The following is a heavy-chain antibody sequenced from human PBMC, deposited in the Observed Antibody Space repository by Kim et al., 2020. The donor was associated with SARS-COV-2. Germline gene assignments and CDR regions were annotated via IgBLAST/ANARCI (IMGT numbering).Heavy chain of an antibody. CDR2: IYYSGTT. V-gene: IGHV4-39*01. Sequence: SETLSLTCTVSSGSISSGSYYWGWIRQPPGKGLEWIGSIYYSGTTYYNPPLKSQVTISVDTSKNQFSLKLSYVTAADTAVYYCARHGKYDDIMTGYYNPHFDYWGQGTLVTVSS. CDR3: ARHGKYDDIMTGYYNPHFDY. J-gene: IGHJ4*02. D-gene: IGHD3-9*01. CDR1: SGSISSGSYY.